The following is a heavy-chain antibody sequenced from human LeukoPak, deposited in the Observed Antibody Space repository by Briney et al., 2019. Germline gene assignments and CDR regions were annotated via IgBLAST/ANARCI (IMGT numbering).Heavy chain of an antibody. V-gene: IGHV4-39*01. D-gene: IGHD4-17*01. CDR2: IYYSGST. J-gene: IGHJ3*02. Sequence: PSETLSLTCTVSGGSISSYYWGWIRQPPGKGLEWIGSIYYSGSTYYNSSLKSRVTISVDMSKNQFSLKLSSVTAADTAVYYCARLPTAKGAFDIWGQGTMVTVSS. CDR1: GGSISSYY. CDR3: ARLPTAKGAFDI.